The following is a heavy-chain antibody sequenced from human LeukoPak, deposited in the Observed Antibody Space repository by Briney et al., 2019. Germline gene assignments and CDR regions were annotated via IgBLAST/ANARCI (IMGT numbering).Heavy chain of an antibody. J-gene: IGHJ3*02. V-gene: IGHV4-34*01. CDR2: VGHSGTT. CDR3: ARELISSRAASDT. D-gene: IGHD3-10*01. CDR1: GGSLNDYL. Sequence: KPSETLSLTRAVYGGSLNDYLWSWIRQPPGQGLEWIGEVGHSGTTNYNPSLKSRVTTSVDTSKNQFSLKLTSVTAADTAVYYCARELISSRAASDTWGQGTVVTVSS.